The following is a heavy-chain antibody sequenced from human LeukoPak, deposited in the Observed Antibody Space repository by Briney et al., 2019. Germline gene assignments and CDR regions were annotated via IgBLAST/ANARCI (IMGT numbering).Heavy chain of an antibody. Sequence: PGGSLRLSCAASGFTVTNNYMTWVRQAPGKGLEWVSTIYSGDSTNSADSVKGRITISRDNSKNTVYLQMNSLRAEDTAVYYCARELSPVVKYYFDSWGQGTQVTVSS. J-gene: IGHJ4*02. D-gene: IGHD2-15*01. CDR3: ARELSPVVKYYFDS. V-gene: IGHV3-66*01. CDR2: IYSGDST. CDR1: GFTVTNNY.